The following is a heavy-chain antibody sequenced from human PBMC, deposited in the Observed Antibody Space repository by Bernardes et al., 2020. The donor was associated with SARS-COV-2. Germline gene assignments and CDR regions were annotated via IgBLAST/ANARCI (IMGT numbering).Heavy chain of an antibody. CDR1: GFTFNLSA. Sequence: GGSLRLSCAASGFTFNLSAMHWVRQAPGKGLEWVAGLSHDGSSQFYGDSVKGRFTISRDSSKNTLYLQMNSLRADDTAVYYCAKTISPHLPPWYGMDVWGQGTTVTVSS. J-gene: IGHJ6*02. CDR3: AKTISPHLPPWYGMDV. CDR2: LSHDGSSQ. V-gene: IGHV3-30*18.